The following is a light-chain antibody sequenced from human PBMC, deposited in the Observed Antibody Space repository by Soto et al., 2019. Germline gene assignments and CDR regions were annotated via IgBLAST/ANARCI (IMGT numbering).Light chain of an antibody. CDR3: QQRSNWPRLT. J-gene: IGKJ4*01. CDR2: DAS. Sequence: EIVLTQSPATLSLSPGERAILSCSASQSVSSYLAWYQQKPGQAPRLLIYDASNRATGIPARFSGSGSGTDFTLTISSLEPEDFAVYYCQQRSNWPRLTFGGGTKVDIK. CDR1: QSVSSY. V-gene: IGKV3-11*01.